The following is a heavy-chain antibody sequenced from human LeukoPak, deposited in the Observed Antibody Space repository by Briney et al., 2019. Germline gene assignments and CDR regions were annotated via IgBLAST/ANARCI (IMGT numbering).Heavy chain of an antibody. CDR1: GGTFSSYA. Sequence: SVKVSCKASGGTFSSYAISWVRQAPGQGLEWMGGIIPIFGTANYAQKFQGRVTITADEPTSTAYMELRSLRSDDTAVYYCARVRGKILGAFDIWGQGTMVTVSS. CDR2: IIPIFGTA. J-gene: IGHJ3*02. V-gene: IGHV1-69*13. CDR3: ARVRGKILGAFDI. D-gene: IGHD3-10*01.